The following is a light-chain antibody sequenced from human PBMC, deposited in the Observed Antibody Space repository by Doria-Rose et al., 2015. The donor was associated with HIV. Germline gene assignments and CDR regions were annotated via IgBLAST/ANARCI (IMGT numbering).Light chain of an antibody. J-gene: IGLJ3*02. CDR1: SGSIASNY. Sequence: QPQSVSESPGKPVIISCTRSSGSIASNYVQWYQQRPGSSPTTVIYEDNQRPSGVPDRFSGSIDSSSNSASLTISGLKTEDEADYYCQSYDSSTWVFGGGTKLTVL. CDR2: EDN. V-gene: IGLV6-57*01. CDR3: QSYDSSTWV.